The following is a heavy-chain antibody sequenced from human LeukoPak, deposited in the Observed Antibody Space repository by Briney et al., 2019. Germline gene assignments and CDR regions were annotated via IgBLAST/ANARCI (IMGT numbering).Heavy chain of an antibody. Sequence: GGSLRVSCAASGFTFSSYDMHWGRQATGKGLEWVSSIGTTGDTHYAVSVKGRFTISRDNGKNSLYRQMNSLSAGDAAVYYCAGTFYGDYPYWGQGTLVTVSS. D-gene: IGHD4-17*01. CDR2: IGTTGDT. V-gene: IGHV3-13*01. CDR3: AGTFYGDYPY. CDR1: GFTFSSYD. J-gene: IGHJ4*02.